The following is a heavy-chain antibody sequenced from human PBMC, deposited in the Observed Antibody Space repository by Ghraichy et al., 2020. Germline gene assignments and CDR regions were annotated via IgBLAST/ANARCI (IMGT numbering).Heavy chain of an antibody. CDR1: GFTFDDYA. CDR3: AKDRYRWSGSYYWTKGPHYYYGMDV. Sequence: GGSLRLSCAASGFTFDDYAMHWVRQAPGKGLEWVSLISGDGGSTYYADSVKGRFTISRDNSKNSLYLQMNSLRTEDTALYYCAKDRYRWSGSYYWTKGPHYYYGMDVWGQGTTVTVSS. CDR2: ISGDGGST. V-gene: IGHV3-43*02. D-gene: IGHD1-26*01. J-gene: IGHJ6*02.